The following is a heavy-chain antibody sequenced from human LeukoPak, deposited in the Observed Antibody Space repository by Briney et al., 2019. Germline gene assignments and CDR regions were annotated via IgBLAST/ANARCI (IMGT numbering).Heavy chain of an antibody. J-gene: IGHJ4*02. V-gene: IGHV3-21*01. D-gene: IGHD3-10*01. Sequence: GGSLRLSCAASGFTFSTYNMNWVRQAPGKGLEWVSSITTSSSYIYYADSVKGRFTISRDNAKNSLHLQMNSLRAEDTAVYYCAREGDYGSGSYPPGPFDYWGQGTLVTVSS. CDR2: ITTSSSYI. CDR3: AREGDYGSGSYPPGPFDY. CDR1: GFTFSTYN.